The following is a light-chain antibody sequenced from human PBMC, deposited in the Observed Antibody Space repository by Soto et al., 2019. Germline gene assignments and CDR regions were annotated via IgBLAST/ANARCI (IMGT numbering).Light chain of an antibody. V-gene: IGLV2-14*01. CDR3: SSYTGSSTLLYD. Sequence: QSALTQPASVSGSPGQSITISCTGTSSDVGGYNYVSWYQQHPGKAPKLMIYDVSNRPSGVSNRFSGSKSGNTSSLTISGLQAEDEAVYYCSSYTGSSTLLYDFGTGTKVTVL. J-gene: IGLJ1*01. CDR1: SSDVGGYNY. CDR2: DVS.